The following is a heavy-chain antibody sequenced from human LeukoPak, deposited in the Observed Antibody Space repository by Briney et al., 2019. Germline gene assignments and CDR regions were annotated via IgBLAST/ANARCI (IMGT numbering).Heavy chain of an antibody. CDR3: AKDVCTSPSCLLYFDS. CDR2: ISGFNT. CDR1: GFAFSNYA. Sequence: GGSLRLSCTTSGFAFSNYAMNWARQAPGKGPEWVSGISGFNTYYADSVKGRFTIFRDNSKNVLYLQMDRLRAEDTAVYSCAKDVCTSPSCLLYFDSWGQGTLVTVSS. V-gene: IGHV3-23*01. D-gene: IGHD2-8*01. J-gene: IGHJ4*02.